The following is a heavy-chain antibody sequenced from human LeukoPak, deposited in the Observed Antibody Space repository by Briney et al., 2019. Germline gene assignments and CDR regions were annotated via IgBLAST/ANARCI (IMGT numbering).Heavy chain of an antibody. J-gene: IGHJ6*03. CDR3: ARGGYYYGSGRKDYYYYYMDV. CDR1: GYTFTSYD. Sequence: ASVKVSCKASGYTFTSYDINWVRQATGQGLEWMGWMNPNSGNTGYAQKFQGRVTMTRNTSISTAYMELSSLRSEDTAVYYCARGGYYYGSGRKDYYYYYMDVWGKGTTVTISS. CDR2: MNPNSGNT. D-gene: IGHD3-10*01. V-gene: IGHV1-8*01.